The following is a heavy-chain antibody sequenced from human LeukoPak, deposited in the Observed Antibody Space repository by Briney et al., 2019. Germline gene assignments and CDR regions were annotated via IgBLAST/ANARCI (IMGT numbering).Heavy chain of an antibody. CDR3: ARRAANLLYNWFDP. CDR1: GGTFSSYA. J-gene: IGHJ5*02. V-gene: IGHV1-69*01. CDR2: IIPIFGTA. Sequence: SVKVSCKASGGTFSSYAISWVRQTPGQGLEWMGGIIPIFGTANYAQKFQGRVTITADESTSTAYMELSSLRSEDTAVYYCARRAANLLYNWFDPWGQGTLVTVSS. D-gene: IGHD2-15*01.